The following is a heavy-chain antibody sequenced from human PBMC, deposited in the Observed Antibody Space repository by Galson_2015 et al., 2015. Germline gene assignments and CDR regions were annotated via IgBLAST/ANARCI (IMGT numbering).Heavy chain of an antibody. CDR3: ARDGSFWYLAY. CDR2: IYSGGST. V-gene: IGHV3-66*01. CDR1: GFTVSSNY. J-gene: IGHJ4*02. Sequence: SLRLSCAASGFTVSSNYMNWVRQAPGKGLEWVSLIYSGGSTYYADSVKGRFTVSRDGSKNTVYLQMDSLRAEDTAVYYCARDGSFWYLAYWGQGTLVTVSS. D-gene: IGHD6-19*01.